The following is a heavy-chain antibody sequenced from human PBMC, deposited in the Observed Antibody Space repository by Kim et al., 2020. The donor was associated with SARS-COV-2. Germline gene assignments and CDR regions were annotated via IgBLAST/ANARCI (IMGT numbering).Heavy chain of an antibody. D-gene: IGHD2-2*01. CDR2: IYYSGST. CDR3: ACASLVVVPAAIRWFDP. CDR1: GGSISSYY. J-gene: IGHJ5*02. V-gene: IGHV4-59*01. Sequence: SETLSLTCTVSGGSISSYYWSWIRQPPGKGLEWIGYIYYSGSTNYNPSLKSRVTISVDTSKNQFSLKLSSVTAAATAASYCACASLVVVPAAIRWFDPWG.